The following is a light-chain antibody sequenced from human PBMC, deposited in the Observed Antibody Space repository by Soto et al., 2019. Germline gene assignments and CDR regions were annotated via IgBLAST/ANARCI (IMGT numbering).Light chain of an antibody. CDR2: GAS. Sequence: EIVMTQPPATLSLSPGERATLSCRASQSVSSALAWYQQKPGQAPRLLIYGASSRATGIPDRFSGSGSGTDFTLTISRLEPEDFAVYYCQQYSRSPRTFGQGTKVDIK. CDR1: QSVSSA. CDR3: QQYSRSPRT. V-gene: IGKV3-20*01. J-gene: IGKJ1*01.